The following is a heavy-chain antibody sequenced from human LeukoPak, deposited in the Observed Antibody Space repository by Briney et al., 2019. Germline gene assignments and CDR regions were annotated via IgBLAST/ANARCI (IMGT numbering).Heavy chain of an antibody. CDR1: GFTFSSYG. J-gene: IGHJ4*02. CDR3: VKDRWNSGSYYFDY. CDR2: ISASGGST. D-gene: IGHD1-26*01. Sequence: GGSLRLSCAASGFTFSSYGMSWVRQAPGKGLEWVSGISASGGSTYYADSVKGRFTISRDNSKNTVHLQMNSLRAEDTAVYYCVKDRWNSGSYYFDYWGQGTLVTVSS. V-gene: IGHV3-23*01.